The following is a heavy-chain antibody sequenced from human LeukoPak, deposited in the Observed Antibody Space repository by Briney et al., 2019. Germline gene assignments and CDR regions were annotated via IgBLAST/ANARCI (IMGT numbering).Heavy chain of an antibody. Sequence: ASVKVSCKASGYTFTSYGISWVRQAPGQGLEWMGWISAYNGNTNYAQKLQGRVTMTTDTSTSTAYMELRSLRSDDTAVYYCARDLRPIFSQDVDWFDPWGQGTLVTVSS. CDR1: GYTFTSYG. D-gene: IGHD6-6*01. J-gene: IGHJ5*02. V-gene: IGHV1-18*01. CDR2: ISAYNGNT. CDR3: ARDLRPIFSQDVDWFDP.